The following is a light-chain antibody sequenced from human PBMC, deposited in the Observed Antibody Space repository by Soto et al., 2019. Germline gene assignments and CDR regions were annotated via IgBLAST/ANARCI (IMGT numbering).Light chain of an antibody. J-gene: IGKJ3*01. Sequence: EIVLTQSPATLSLSPGERATLSCRASQSVSSYLAWYQQKPGQAPRLLIYDASNRATGIPARFSGSGSGADFTLTISSLEPEDFAVYYCQQRSNWPPGTFGPGTKVD. CDR3: QQRSNWPPGT. V-gene: IGKV3-11*01. CDR1: QSVSSY. CDR2: DAS.